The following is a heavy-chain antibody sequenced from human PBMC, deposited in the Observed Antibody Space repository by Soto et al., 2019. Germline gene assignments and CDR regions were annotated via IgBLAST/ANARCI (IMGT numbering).Heavy chain of an antibody. CDR1: VDSISSDSYY. CDR2: VYYSGRT. V-gene: IGHV4-39*01. CDR3: ARQSSGYTYGGGFDY. Sequence: SETLSLTCTVSVDSISSDSYYWGWIRQPPGKGLECIGSVYYSGRTYYNASLESRVTISVDTSKSQFSLNLRSVTAADTAVYYCARQSSGYTYGGGFDYWGQGTLVTVSS. D-gene: IGHD5-18*01. J-gene: IGHJ4*02.